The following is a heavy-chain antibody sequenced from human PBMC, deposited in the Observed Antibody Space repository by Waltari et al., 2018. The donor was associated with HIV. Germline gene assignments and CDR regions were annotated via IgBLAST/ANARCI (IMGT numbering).Heavy chain of an antibody. CDR2: IYYSGST. CDR1: GGSISSSSYY. D-gene: IGHD4-17*01. CDR3: ARLTVYYYGMDV. J-gene: IGHJ6*02. V-gene: IGHV4-39*01. Sequence: QLQLQESGPGLVKPSETLSLTCTVSGGSISSSSYYWGWIRQPPGKGLEWIGSIYYSGSTYYNPSLKSRVTISVDTSKNQFSLKLSSVTAADTAVYYCARLTVYYYGMDVWGQGTTVTVSS.